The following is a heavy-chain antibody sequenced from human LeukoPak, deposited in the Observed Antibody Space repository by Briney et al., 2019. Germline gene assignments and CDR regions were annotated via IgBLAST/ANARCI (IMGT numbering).Heavy chain of an antibody. CDR3: ARHVDTAILY. CDR2: INHSGST. D-gene: IGHD5-18*01. J-gene: IGHJ4*02. CDR1: GGSFSGYY. Sequence: TSETLSLTCAVYGGSFSGYYWSWIRQPPGKGLEWIGEINHSGSTNYNPSLKSRVTISVDTSKNQFSLKLSSVTAADTAVYYCARHVDTAILYWGQGTLVTVSS. V-gene: IGHV4-34*01.